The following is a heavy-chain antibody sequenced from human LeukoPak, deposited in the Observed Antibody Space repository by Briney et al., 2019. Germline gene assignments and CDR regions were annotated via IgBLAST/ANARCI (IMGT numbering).Heavy chain of an antibody. Sequence: GGSLRLSCSASGFSFSSYSMNWVRQAPGKGLEWISYIGASSATIYYADSVQGRFTISRDNAKNSLYLQMDNLRAEDTAVYYCAKVFGVEYFYYMDVWGNGATVIVSS. V-gene: IGHV3-48*04. CDR2: IGASSATI. D-gene: IGHD3-3*01. CDR3: AKVFGVEYFYYMDV. J-gene: IGHJ6*03. CDR1: GFSFSSYS.